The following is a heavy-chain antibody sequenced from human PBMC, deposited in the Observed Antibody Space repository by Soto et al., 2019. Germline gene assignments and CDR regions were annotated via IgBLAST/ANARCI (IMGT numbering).Heavy chain of an antibody. V-gene: IGHV3-15*07. CDR1: GFTFSNAW. CDR2: IKSTADGGTT. CDR3: AKYGTAYKFDY. J-gene: IGHJ4*02. Sequence: EVQLVESGGDLVKPGGSLRLSCAASGFTFSNAWMNWVRQAPGKGLEWVGRIKSTADGGTTDYAAPVKGRFTISRDDSRSKLYLQMNSLKTEDTAVYYCAKYGTAYKFDYWGQGTLVTVSS. D-gene: IGHD2-21*02.